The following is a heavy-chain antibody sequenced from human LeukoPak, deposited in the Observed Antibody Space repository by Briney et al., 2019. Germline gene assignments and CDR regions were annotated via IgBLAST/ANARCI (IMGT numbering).Heavy chain of an antibody. J-gene: IGHJ4*02. CDR1: GFTVSSNY. CDR2: IYSGGST. V-gene: IGHV3-66*01. CDR3: AKWGYSGGWYFDY. Sequence: GGSLRLSCAASGFTVSSNYMSWVRQAPGKGLEWVSVIYSGGSTYYADSVKGRFTISRDKAKNALYLQMNSLRAEDTAVYYCAKWGYSGGWYFDYWGQGTLVTVSS. D-gene: IGHD6-19*01.